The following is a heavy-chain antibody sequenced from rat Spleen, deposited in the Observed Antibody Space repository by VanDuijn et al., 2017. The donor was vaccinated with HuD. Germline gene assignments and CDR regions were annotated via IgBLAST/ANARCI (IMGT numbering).Heavy chain of an antibody. D-gene: IGHD1-12*02. J-gene: IGHJ2*01. CDR2: ISYDGSST. CDR3: ARHRGMMVVITPFDY. CDR1: GFTFSNFP. Sequence: EVQLVESGGGLVQPGRSMKLSCAASGFTFSNFPMAWVRQAPKKGLEWVATISYDGSSTYYRDSVKGRFTISRDNAKSTLYLQMDSLRSEDTATYYCARHRGMMVVITPFDYWGQGVMVTVSS. V-gene: IGHV5-7*01.